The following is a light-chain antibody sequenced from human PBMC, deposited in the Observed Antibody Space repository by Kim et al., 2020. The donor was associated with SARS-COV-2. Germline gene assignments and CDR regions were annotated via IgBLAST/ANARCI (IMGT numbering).Light chain of an antibody. CDR3: CSYAGSYTSWV. CDR1: SSDVGGYNY. CDR2: DVS. Sequence: QSALTQPRSVSGSPGQSVTISCTGTSSDVGGYNYVSWYQQHPGKAPKLMIYDVSKRPSGVPDRFSGSKSGNTDSLTISGLQAEDEADYYCCSYAGSYTSWVFGGGTKLTVL. J-gene: IGLJ3*02. V-gene: IGLV2-11*01.